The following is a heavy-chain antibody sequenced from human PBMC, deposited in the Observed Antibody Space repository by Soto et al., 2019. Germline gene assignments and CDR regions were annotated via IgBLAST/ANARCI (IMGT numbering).Heavy chain of an antibody. J-gene: IGHJ4*02. CDR1: GFTFSSYA. V-gene: IGHV3-23*01. CDR3: AKESLYYDILTDYYTPFFFDY. Sequence: LSLTCAASGFTFSSYAMSWVRQAPGKGLEWVSAISGSGGSTYYADSVKGRFTISRDNSKNTLYLQMNSLRAEDTAVYYCAKESLYYDILTDYYTPFFFDYWGQGTLVTVSS. D-gene: IGHD3-9*01. CDR2: ISGSGGST.